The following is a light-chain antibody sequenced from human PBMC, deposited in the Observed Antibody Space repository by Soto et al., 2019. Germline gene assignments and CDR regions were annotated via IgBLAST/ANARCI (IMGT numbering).Light chain of an antibody. J-gene: IGLJ3*02. CDR1: SSNIGAGFD. CDR2: GNS. Sequence: QSVLTQPPSVSGAPGQRVTISCTGSSSNIGAGFDVHWYQQLPGTAPKLLIYGNSHRPSGVPDRFSGSKSGTSASLAITGLQAEDEADYYCQSYASSLIWVFGGGTQLTVL. CDR3: QSYASSLIWV. V-gene: IGLV1-40*01.